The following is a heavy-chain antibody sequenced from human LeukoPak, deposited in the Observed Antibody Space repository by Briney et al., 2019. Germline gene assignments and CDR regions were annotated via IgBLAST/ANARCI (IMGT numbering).Heavy chain of an antibody. CDR2: ISSNGNST. D-gene: IGHD6-19*01. V-gene: IGHV3-64*01. CDR1: GFTFSTYA. CDR3: TRASGYTSGWPFDY. Sequence: GGSLRLSCAASGFTFSTYAMHWVRQAPGKRLEYVSAISSNGNSTYYANSVKGRFTISRDNSKNTLYRQMGSLRAEDMAVYYCTRASGYTSGWPFDYWGQGILVTVSS. J-gene: IGHJ4*02.